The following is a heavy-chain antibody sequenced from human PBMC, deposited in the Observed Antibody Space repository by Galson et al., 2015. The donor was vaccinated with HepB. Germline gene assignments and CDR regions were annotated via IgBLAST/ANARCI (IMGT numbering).Heavy chain of an antibody. D-gene: IGHD1-1*01. V-gene: IGHV1-24*01. CDR2: FDPEDGEA. Sequence: SVKVSCKVSGYSLTEFSMYWVRQAPGKGLEWMGGFDPEDGEAIYAQSFQGRVTLTEDTSTETAYMELSSLRSEDTAIYYRATSTDLPSVFDIWGQGTMVTVSS. J-gene: IGHJ3*02. CDR1: GYSLTEFS. CDR3: ATSTDLPSVFDI.